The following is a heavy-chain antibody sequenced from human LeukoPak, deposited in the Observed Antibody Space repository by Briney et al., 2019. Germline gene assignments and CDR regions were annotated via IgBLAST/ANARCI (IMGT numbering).Heavy chain of an antibody. V-gene: IGHV3-23*01. J-gene: IGHJ4*02. Sequence: GGSLRLSCADSGFTFSSYAMSWVRQAPGQELEWVSAISGSGGSTYYANSVKGRFTISRDNSKNTLYLQMNSLRAEDTAVYYCAKAGAWGSYLDYFDYWGQGTLVTVSS. D-gene: IGHD1-26*01. CDR3: AKAGAWGSYLDYFDY. CDR1: GFTFSSYA. CDR2: ISGSGGST.